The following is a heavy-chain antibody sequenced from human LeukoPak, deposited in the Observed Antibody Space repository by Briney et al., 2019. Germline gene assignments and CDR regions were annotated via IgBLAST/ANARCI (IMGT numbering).Heavy chain of an antibody. CDR2: ISGSGGST. J-gene: IGHJ4*02. Sequence: GGSLRLSCAASGFTFSSYAMSWVRQAPGKGLEWVSAISGSGGSTYYADSVKGRFTISRDNSRNTLYLQMNSLRAEDTAVYYCAKDRSKGSSTSCYGYWGQGTLVTVSS. CDR1: GFTFSSYA. CDR3: AKDRSKGSSTSCYGY. V-gene: IGHV3-23*01. D-gene: IGHD2-2*01.